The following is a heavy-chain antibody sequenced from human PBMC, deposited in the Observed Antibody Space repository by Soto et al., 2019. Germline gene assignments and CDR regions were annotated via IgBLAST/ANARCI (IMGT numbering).Heavy chain of an antibody. Sequence: TSETLSLTCAVSGGSISSGGYSWSWIRQPPGKGLEWIGYIYHSGSTYYNPSLKSRVSMSVDTSKNQFSLKLTSVTAADTAVYYCARLGGFFQALDSWGQGTLVTVSS. CDR2: IYHSGST. J-gene: IGHJ4*02. CDR1: GGSISSGGYS. V-gene: IGHV4-30-2*01. CDR3: ARLGGFFQALDS. D-gene: IGHD2-15*01.